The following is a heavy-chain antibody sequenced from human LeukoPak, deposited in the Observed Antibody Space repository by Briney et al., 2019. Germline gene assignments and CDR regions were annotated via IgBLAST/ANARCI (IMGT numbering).Heavy chain of an antibody. CDR2: ISYDGSNK. CDR3: AKAPGGS. V-gene: IGHV3-30*04. CDR1: GFTFSSYA. Sequence: GGSLRLSCAASGFTFSSYAMHWVRQAPGKGLEWVAVISYDGSNKYYADSVKGRFTISRDNSKNTLYLQMNSLRAEDTAVYYCAKAPGGSWGQGTLDTVSS. D-gene: IGHD1-14*01. J-gene: IGHJ4*02.